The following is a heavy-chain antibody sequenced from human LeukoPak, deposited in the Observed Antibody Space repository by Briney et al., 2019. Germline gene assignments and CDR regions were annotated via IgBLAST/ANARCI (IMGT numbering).Heavy chain of an antibody. Sequence: ASVKVSCKASGYTFTGYYMHWVRQAPGQGLEWMGWINRNSGGTNYAQKFQGRVTMTRDTSISTAYMELSRLRSDDTAVYYCARMSSSGWYLGYYYYMDVWGKGTTVTVSS. CDR1: GYTFTGYY. J-gene: IGHJ6*03. D-gene: IGHD6-19*01. V-gene: IGHV1-2*02. CDR2: INRNSGGT. CDR3: ARMSSSGWYLGYYYYMDV.